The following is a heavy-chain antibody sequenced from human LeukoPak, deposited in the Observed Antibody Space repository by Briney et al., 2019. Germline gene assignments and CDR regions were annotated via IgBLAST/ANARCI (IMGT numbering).Heavy chain of an antibody. V-gene: IGHV3-21*01. CDR2: ISSSSSYI. D-gene: IGHD3-10*01. J-gene: IGHJ5*02. CDR1: GFTFSSYA. Sequence: GGSLRLSCAASGFTFSSYAMHWVRQAPGKGLEWVSSISSSSSYIYYADSVKGRFTISRDNAKNSLYLQMNSLRAEDTAVYYCARDPPGYYGSDNWFDPWGQGTLVTVSS. CDR3: ARDPPGYYGSDNWFDP.